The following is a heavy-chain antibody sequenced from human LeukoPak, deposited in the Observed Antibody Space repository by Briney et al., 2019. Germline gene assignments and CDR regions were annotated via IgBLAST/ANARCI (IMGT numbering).Heavy chain of an antibody. J-gene: IGHJ5*02. CDR1: GFTVSNNQ. CDR2: INGSGGST. CDR3: AKAQGWNYENWFDP. Sequence: GGSLRLSCAASGFTVSNNQMTWVRQAPGKGLEWVSAINGSGGSTYYADSVKGRFTISRDNSKNTLYLQMNSLRAEDTAVYYCAKAQGWNYENWFDPWGQGTLVTVSS. D-gene: IGHD1-7*01. V-gene: IGHV3-23*01.